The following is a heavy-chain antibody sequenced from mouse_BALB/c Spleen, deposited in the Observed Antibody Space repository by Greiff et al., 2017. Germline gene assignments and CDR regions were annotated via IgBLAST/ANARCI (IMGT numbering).Heavy chain of an antibody. CDR3: ARHGSRSYFDY. CDR2: ISSGGGST. J-gene: IGHJ2*01. D-gene: IGHD1-1*01. CDR1: GFAFSSYD. V-gene: IGHV5-12-1*01. Sequence: EVHLVESGGGLVKPGGSLKLSCAASGFAFSSYDMSWVRQTPEKRLEWVAYISSGGGSTYYPDTVKGRFTISRDNAKNTLYLQMSSLKSEDTAMYYCARHGSRSYFDYWGQGTTLTVSS.